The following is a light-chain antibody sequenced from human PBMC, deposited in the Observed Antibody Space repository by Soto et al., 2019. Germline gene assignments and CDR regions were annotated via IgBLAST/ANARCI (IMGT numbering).Light chain of an antibody. CDR2: DGS. CDR1: QDIGKF. Sequence: DVQMTQSPSSLSASVRDRITITCQASQDIGKFLNWYQQKPGKAPKILIYDGSNLETGVPGRFSGGGSGTHFTFTISSLQPEDIGTYYCQQYDSVVFTFGPGTKVDLK. V-gene: IGKV1-33*01. CDR3: QQYDSVVFT. J-gene: IGKJ3*01.